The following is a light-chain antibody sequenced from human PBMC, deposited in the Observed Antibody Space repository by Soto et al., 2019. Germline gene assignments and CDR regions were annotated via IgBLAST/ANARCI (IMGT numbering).Light chain of an antibody. CDR1: SSDVGGYNY. J-gene: IGLJ1*01. Sequence: QSALTQPRSVSGSPGQSVTISRTGTSSDVGGYNYVSWYQQHPGKAPKLMIYDVSKRPSGVPDRFSGSKSGNTASLTISGLQAEDEADYYCCSYAGSPLYVFGTGTKVTVL. V-gene: IGLV2-11*01. CDR2: DVS. CDR3: CSYAGSPLYV.